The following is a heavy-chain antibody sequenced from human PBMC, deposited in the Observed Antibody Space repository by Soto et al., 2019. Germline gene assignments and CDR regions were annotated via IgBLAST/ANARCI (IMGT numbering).Heavy chain of an antibody. D-gene: IGHD5-18*01. CDR1: GFTFSSYA. CDR2: ISYDGSNK. J-gene: IGHJ4*02. Sequence: QVQLVESGGGVVQPGRSLRLSCAASGFTFSSYAMHWVRQAPGKGLEWVAVISYDGSNKYYADSVKGRFTISRDNSKNTLYLQMNSLRAEDTAVYYGARDPHTAMVCDYWGQGTLVTVSS. V-gene: IGHV3-30-3*01. CDR3: ARDPHTAMVCDY.